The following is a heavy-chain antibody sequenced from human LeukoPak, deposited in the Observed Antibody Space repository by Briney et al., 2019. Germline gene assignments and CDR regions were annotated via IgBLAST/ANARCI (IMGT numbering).Heavy chain of an antibody. Sequence: GGSLRLSCAASGFTFSSYWMSWVRQAPGKGLEWVANIKQDGSERYYVDSVKGRFTISRDNAKNSLYLQMSSLRAEDTAVYYCARWYRDELARLIDYGMDVWGQGTTVTVSS. CDR1: GFTFSSYW. CDR2: IKQDGSER. J-gene: IGHJ6*02. V-gene: IGHV3-7*01. CDR3: ARWYRDELARLIDYGMDV. D-gene: IGHD6-13*01.